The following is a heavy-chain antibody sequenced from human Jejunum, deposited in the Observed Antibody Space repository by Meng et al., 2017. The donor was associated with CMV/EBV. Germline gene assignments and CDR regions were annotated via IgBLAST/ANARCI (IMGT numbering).Heavy chain of an antibody. CDR1: FTFSSYS. CDR3: ARDPDYSTDWYGGGDF. J-gene: IGHJ4*02. V-gene: IGHV3-21*06. D-gene: IGHD4-11*01. CDR2: ISRTVGLT. Sequence: FTFSSYSMNWVRQAPGKGLEWVSSISRTVGLTYHAGSVKGRFTISRDNGKSSVFLQMGSLRVEDTAVYYCARDPDYSTDWYGGGDFWGQGVLVTVSS.